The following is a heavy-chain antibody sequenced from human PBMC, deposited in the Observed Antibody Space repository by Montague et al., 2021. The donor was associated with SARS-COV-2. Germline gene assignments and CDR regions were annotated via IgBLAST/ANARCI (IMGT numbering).Heavy chain of an antibody. Sequence: SLSLSFSASGFTFSDYYMSWIRQAPGKGLEWVSYISSSSSYTNYADSVKGRFTISRDNAKNSLYLQMNSLRAEDTAVYYCARDVGVVRNWFDPWGQGTLVTVSS. D-gene: IGHD3-10*01. CDR2: ISSSSSYT. CDR1: GFTFSDYY. V-gene: IGHV3-11*05. J-gene: IGHJ5*02. CDR3: ARDVGVVRNWFDP.